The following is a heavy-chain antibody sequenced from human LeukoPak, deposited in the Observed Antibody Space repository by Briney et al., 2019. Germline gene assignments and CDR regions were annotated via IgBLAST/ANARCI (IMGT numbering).Heavy chain of an antibody. CDR3: ARYPVYSNVGFDY. V-gene: IGHV4-39*01. CDR2: IYYIGST. Sequence: SETLSLTCTVSGGSISSSSYYWGWIRQPPGKGLEWIGSIYYIGSTYYNPSLKSRVTISVDTSKNQFSLKLSSVTAADTAVYYCARYPVYSNVGFDYWGQGTLVTVSS. D-gene: IGHD4-11*01. CDR1: GGSISSSSYY. J-gene: IGHJ4*02.